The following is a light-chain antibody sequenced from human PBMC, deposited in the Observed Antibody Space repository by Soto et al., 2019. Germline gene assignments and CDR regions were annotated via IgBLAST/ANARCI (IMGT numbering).Light chain of an antibody. CDR1: SSNIGQNF. Sequence: QSVLTQPPSVSAAPGQTVTIPCSGSSSNIGQNFVSWYQLVPRTVHSLLIFYNGKRPSGIPDRFSGSQSGTSATLVITGRQTGDEADYYCATWDTGLSSVIFGGGTKLTVL. CDR2: YNG. J-gene: IGLJ2*01. CDR3: ATWDTGLSSVI. V-gene: IGLV1-51*01.